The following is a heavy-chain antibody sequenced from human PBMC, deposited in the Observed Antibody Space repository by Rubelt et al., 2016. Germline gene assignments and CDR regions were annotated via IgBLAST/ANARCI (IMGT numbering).Heavy chain of an antibody. V-gene: IGHV4-34*01. CDR2: INHSGST. CDR3: AREDGGPGRYFDMDV. Sequence: QVQLQEWGAGLLKPSETLSLTCAVYGGSFSGYYWSWIRQPPGKGLEWIGEINHSGSTHYNASLKSRVTISEDTSKNQFSLKVGSVAAADTAGYYCAREDGGPGRYFDMDVWGQGTTVTVSS. D-gene: IGHD4-23*01. J-gene: IGHJ6*02. CDR1: GGSFSGYY.